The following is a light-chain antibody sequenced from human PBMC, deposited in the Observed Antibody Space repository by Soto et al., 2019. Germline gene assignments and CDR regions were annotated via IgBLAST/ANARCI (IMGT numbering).Light chain of an antibody. V-gene: IGLV2-14*01. Sequence: QSVLTQPASVSGSPGQSITISCTGTSSDVGGYNYVSWYQQHPGKAPKLMIYAVTDRPSGVSSRFSGSKSGNTASLTISGLQAEAEADYYCSSYTSSSTLFGTGTKVTV. CDR3: SSYTSSSTL. J-gene: IGLJ1*01. CDR1: SSDVGGYNY. CDR2: AVT.